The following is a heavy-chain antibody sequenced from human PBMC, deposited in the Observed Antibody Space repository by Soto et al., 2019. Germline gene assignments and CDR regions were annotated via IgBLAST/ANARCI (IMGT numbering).Heavy chain of an antibody. D-gene: IGHD5-18*01. V-gene: IGHV3-30-3*01. CDR1: GFTFSSYA. Sequence: QVQLVESGGGVVQPERSLRLSCAASGFTFSSYAMHWVRQAPGKGLEWVAVISYDGSNKYYADSVKGRFTISRDNSKNTLYLQMNSLRAEDTAVYYCARDSYGALGYWGQGTLVTVSS. CDR2: ISYDGSNK. J-gene: IGHJ4*02. CDR3: ARDSYGALGY.